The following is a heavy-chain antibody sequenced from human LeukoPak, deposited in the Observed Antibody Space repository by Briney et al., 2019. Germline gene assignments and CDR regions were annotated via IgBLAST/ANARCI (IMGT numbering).Heavy chain of an antibody. J-gene: IGHJ4*02. V-gene: IGHV1-2*02. Sequence: GASVKVSCKASGYTFIHYHIHWVRQAPGQGLEWMGWMNPNNGDTKYAQKYQGRVTMTRDTPITTAYMELSRLKSDDTAVYYCARVDAGPDHWGQGTLVTVSS. CDR1: GYTFIHYH. CDR3: ARVDAGPDH. CDR2: MNPNNGDT. D-gene: IGHD2-2*01.